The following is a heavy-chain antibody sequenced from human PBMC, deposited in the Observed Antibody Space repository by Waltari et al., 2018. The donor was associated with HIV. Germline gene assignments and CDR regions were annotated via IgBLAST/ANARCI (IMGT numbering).Heavy chain of an antibody. Sequence: QLQLQESGPGLVKPSDTLSLTCTVSGGSISSSSYYWGWIRQPPGKGLEWIGSIYYSGSTYYSPSVKSRVTMSVDTSKNQFSLKLSSVTAADTAVYYCARAVQGYCSGGSCENYFDYWGQGTLVTVSS. CDR2: IYYSGST. D-gene: IGHD2-15*01. CDR3: ARAVQGYCSGGSCENYFDY. CDR1: GGSISSSSYY. J-gene: IGHJ4*02. V-gene: IGHV4-39*01.